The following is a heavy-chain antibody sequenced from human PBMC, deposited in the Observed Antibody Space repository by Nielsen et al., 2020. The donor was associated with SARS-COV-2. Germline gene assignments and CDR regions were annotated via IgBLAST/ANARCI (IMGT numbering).Heavy chain of an antibody. J-gene: IGHJ3*02. Sequence: GGSLRLSCAASGFTFSNFAMSWVRQAPGKGLEWVSVIYSGGISTYYADSVKGRFTISRDNSKNTLYLQMNSPRAEDTALYYCAKIDVELGSFDIWGQGTMVTVSS. V-gene: IGHV3-23*03. CDR3: AKIDVELGSFDI. D-gene: IGHD1-7*01. CDR2: IYSGGIST. CDR1: GFTFSNFA.